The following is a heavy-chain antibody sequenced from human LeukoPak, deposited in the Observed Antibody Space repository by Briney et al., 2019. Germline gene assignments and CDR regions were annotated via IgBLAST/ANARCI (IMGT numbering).Heavy chain of an antibody. Sequence: GESLKISCKGSGYIFASYWIGWVRQMPGKGLEWMAIIYPGDSDTKYSPSFQDQVTISADKSINTAYLHWRSLKASDTAMYYCARLSMIDTFDIWGLGTVVTVSS. J-gene: IGHJ3*02. D-gene: IGHD3-22*01. CDR2: IYPGDSDT. V-gene: IGHV5-51*01. CDR3: ARLSMIDTFDI. CDR1: GYIFASYW.